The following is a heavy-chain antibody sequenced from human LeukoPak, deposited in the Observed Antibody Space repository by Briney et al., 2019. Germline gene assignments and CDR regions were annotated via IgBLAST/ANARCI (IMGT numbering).Heavy chain of an antibody. D-gene: IGHD3/OR15-3a*01. CDR3: AGGEGWTAED. V-gene: IGHV3-7*03. CDR1: GFTVSRYW. CDR2: IKEDGTEQ. Sequence: GGSLRLSCAASGFTVSRYWMTWVRQAPGKGLEWVATIKEDGTEQHLVESVQGRFTVSRDNTEDSVYLQMNSLRVEDTGVYFCAGGEGWTAEDWGQGTQVTVSS. J-gene: IGHJ4*02.